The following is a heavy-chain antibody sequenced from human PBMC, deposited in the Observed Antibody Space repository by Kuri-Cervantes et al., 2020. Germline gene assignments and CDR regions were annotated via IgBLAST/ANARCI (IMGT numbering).Heavy chain of an antibody. J-gene: IGHJ4*02. Sequence: LSLTCAASGFTFSSYAMHWVRQAPGKGLEWVAVISYDGSNKYYADSVKGRFTISRDNSKNTLYLQMNSLRAEDTAVYYCARVRFGDYANDYWGQGTLVTVSS. CDR3: ARVRFGDYANDY. CDR2: ISYDGSNK. CDR1: GFTFSSYA. D-gene: IGHD3-10*01. V-gene: IGHV3-30*14.